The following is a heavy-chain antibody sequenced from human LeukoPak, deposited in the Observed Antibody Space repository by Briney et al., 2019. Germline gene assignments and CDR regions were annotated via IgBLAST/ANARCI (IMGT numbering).Heavy chain of an antibody. CDR1: RFTFSSYT. CDR3: ARAAIAAAGGHVGAFDI. D-gene: IGHD6-13*01. J-gene: IGHJ3*02. CDR2: ISGSGGST. Sequence: GGSLRLSCSASRFTFSSYTMNWVRQAPGKGLEWVSAISGSGGSTYYADSVKGRFTISRDNAKNSLYLQMNSLRAEDTAVYYCARAAIAAAGGHVGAFDIWGQGTMVTVSS. V-gene: IGHV3-21*01.